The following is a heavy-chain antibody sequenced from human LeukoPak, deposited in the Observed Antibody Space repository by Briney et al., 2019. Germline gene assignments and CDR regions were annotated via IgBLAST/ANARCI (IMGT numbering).Heavy chain of an antibody. CDR1: GGSFNGYY. D-gene: IGHD2-15*01. CDR2: INHSGST. Sequence: SETLSLTCAVYGGSFNGYYWSWLRQPPGQGLEWIGEINHSGSTNYNPSLKSRVTISVDTSKNQFSLKLSSVTAADTAVYYCARGRYCSGGSCYSSGPPPNYYFDYWGQGTLVTVSS. CDR3: ARGRYCSGGSCYSSGPPPNYYFDY. V-gene: IGHV4-34*01. J-gene: IGHJ4*02.